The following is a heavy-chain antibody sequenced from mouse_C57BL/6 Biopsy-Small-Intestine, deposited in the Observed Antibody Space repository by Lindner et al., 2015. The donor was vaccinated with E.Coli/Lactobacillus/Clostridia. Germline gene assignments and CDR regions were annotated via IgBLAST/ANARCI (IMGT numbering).Heavy chain of an antibody. CDR3: ARGTGGFAY. CDR1: GYAFSNSW. D-gene: IGHD4-1*01. CDR2: IFPGDEDT. J-gene: IGHJ3*01. Sequence: VQLQESGPELVKPGASVKISCKSSGYAFSNSWMNWVQQRPGKGLEWIGRIFPGDEDTTYNGNFKGKATLTADKSSNTAYMQLSSLASEDSAVYFCARGTGGFAYWGQGTLVTVST. V-gene: IGHV1-82*01.